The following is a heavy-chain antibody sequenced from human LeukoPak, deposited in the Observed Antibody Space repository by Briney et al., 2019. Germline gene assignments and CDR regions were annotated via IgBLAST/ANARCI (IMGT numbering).Heavy chain of an antibody. V-gene: IGHV5-10-1*01. J-gene: IGHJ3*02. D-gene: IGHD5-18*01. CDR2: IDPSDSYT. CDR3: ARTVDTAMANDAFDI. Sequence: GESLRISCKGSGYSFTSYWISWVRQMPVKGLEWMGRIDPSDSYTNYSPSFQGHVTISADKSISTAYLQWSSLKASDTAMYYCARTVDTAMANDAFDIWGQGTMVTVSS. CDR1: GYSFTSYW.